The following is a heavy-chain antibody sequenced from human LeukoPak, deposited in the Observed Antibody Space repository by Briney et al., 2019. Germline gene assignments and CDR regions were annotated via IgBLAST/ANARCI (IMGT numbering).Heavy chain of an antibody. CDR2: IYTSGST. Sequence: SETLSLTCTVSGGSISSYYWSWIRQPPGKGLEWIGYIYTSGSTNYNPSLKSRVTISVDTSKNQFSLKLSSVTAADTAVYYCARGYYYDSSGYSLRYWGQGTLVTVSS. CDR3: ARGYYYDSSGYSLRY. CDR1: GGSISSYY. J-gene: IGHJ4*02. D-gene: IGHD3-22*01. V-gene: IGHV4-4*09.